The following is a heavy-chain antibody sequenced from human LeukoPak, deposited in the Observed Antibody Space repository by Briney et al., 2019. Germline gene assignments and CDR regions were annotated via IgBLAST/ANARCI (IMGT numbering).Heavy chain of an antibody. CDR2: INGRGSVI. CDR1: GFTFSTYS. CDR3: ARVGIYYYDSSGSTSAFDI. V-gene: IGHV3-48*02. Sequence: GGSLRLSCAASGFTFSTYSMNWVRQAPGKGPEWVSYINGRGSVIFYADSVKGRFTLHRHNAKNSLYLQMNSLRDEDTAVYYCARVGIYYYDSSGSTSAFDIWGQGTMVTVCS. J-gene: IGHJ3*02. D-gene: IGHD3-22*01.